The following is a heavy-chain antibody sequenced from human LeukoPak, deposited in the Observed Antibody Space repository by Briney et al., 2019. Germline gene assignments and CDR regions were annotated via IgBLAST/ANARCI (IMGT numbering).Heavy chain of an antibody. CDR3: ARHSGSGWQALGY. CDR1: GYTFSNYG. D-gene: IGHD6-19*01. CDR2: TSYNGNT. J-gene: IGHJ4*02. Sequence: AASVKVSCKASGYTFSNYGISWVRQAPGLGLEWMGWTSYNGNTNYAQKFQDRVTMTTDTSTTTAYMVLRSLESDDTAVYYCARHSGSGWQALGYWGQGTLVTVSS. V-gene: IGHV1-18*04.